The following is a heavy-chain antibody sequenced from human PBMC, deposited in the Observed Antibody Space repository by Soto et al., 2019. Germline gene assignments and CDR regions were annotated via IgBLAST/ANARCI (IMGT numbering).Heavy chain of an antibody. CDR1: GFTFNAYW. D-gene: IGHD6-6*01. CDR3: VRDRTEYGSYGSSYYDVFDI. V-gene: IGHV3-7*05. Sequence: EVQLVESRGGLVQPGGSLRLSCAASGFTFNAYWMTWVRQAPGKGLEWVANINRDGTEKNYVDSVKGRFTVSRDNAKNSLHLQMYSLRAEDTAVYYCVRDRTEYGSYGSSYYDVFDIWGQGTKVTVSS. CDR2: INRDGTEK. J-gene: IGHJ3*02.